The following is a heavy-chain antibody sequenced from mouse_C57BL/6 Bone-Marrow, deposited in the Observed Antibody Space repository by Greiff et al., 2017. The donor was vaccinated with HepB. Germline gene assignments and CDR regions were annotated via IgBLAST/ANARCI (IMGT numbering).Heavy chain of an antibody. Sequence: QVQLQQSGAELVKPGASVKLSCKASGYTFTSYWMHWVKQRPGQGLEWIGMIHPNSGSTNYNEKFKSKATLTVDKSSSTAYMQLSSLTSEDSAVYYCARGYYGSSYDFDYWGQGTTLTVSS. CDR1: GYTFTSYW. D-gene: IGHD1-1*01. CDR2: IHPNSGST. CDR3: ARGYYGSSYDFDY. V-gene: IGHV1-64*01. J-gene: IGHJ2*01.